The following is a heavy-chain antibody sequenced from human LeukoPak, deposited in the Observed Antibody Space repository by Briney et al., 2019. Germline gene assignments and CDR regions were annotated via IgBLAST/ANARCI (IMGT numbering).Heavy chain of an antibody. Sequence: SETLSLTCTVSGASISSSSYYWGWIRQPPGKGLEWIGSIHYSGGTYDNPSLKSRVTISVDTSKNQFSLKLSSVTAADTAVYYCARGGFDIWGQGTMVTVSS. D-gene: IGHD2-15*01. CDR2: IHYSGGT. CDR3: ARGGFDI. J-gene: IGHJ3*02. V-gene: IGHV4-39*01. CDR1: GASISSSSYY.